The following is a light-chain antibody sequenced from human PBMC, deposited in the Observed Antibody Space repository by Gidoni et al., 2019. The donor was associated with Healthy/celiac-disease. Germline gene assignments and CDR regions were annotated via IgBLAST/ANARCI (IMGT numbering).Light chain of an antibody. V-gene: IGLV2-8*01. CDR1: SSDVGAYNY. Sequence: QSALTQPPSASGSPAQSVTIPCTGTSSDVGAYNYVSWYQQHPGKAPKLMIYEVSKRPSGVPDRFSGSKSGNTASLTVSGLQAEDAADYYCSSYAGSNNVVFGGGTKLTVL. J-gene: IGLJ2*01. CDR2: EVS. CDR3: SSYAGSNNVV.